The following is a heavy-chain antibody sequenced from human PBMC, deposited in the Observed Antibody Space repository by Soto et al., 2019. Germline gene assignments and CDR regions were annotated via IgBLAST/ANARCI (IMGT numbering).Heavy chain of an antibody. CDR1: GFTFSTYS. Sequence: PGGSLRLSCVGSGFTFSTYSINWVRQAPGQGLEWVSSISSRSDIYYADSVKGRFTISRDHAKNSVSLQMNSLRAEDTAVYYCGREDSASPLAADLDVWGQGTTVTVSS. V-gene: IGHV3-21*01. CDR2: ISSRSDI. D-gene: IGHD3-3*01. J-gene: IGHJ6*02. CDR3: GREDSASPLAADLDV.